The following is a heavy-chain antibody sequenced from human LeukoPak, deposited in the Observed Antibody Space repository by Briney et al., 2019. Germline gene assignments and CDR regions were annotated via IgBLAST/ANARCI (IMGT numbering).Heavy chain of an antibody. CDR2: INHSGST. Sequence: SETLSLTCAVYGGSFSGYYWSWIRQPPGKGLEWIGEINHSGSTNYNPSLKSRVTISVDTSKNQFSLKLSSVTAADTAVYYCARYSGYRRRLVDYWGQGTLVTVSS. D-gene: IGHD5-12*01. J-gene: IGHJ4*02. CDR1: GGSFSGYY. V-gene: IGHV4-34*01. CDR3: ARYSGYRRRLVDY.